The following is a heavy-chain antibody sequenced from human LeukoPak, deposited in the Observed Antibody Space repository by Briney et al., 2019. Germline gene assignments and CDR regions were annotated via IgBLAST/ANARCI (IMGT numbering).Heavy chain of an antibody. V-gene: IGHV4-39*07. CDR1: GGSISSSSHY. J-gene: IGHJ4*02. CDR2: MYYRGST. CDR3: SRVNYFGSGTNDY. Sequence: ASETPSLTCTVSGGSISSSSHYWGWIRQPPGKGLEWIGSMYYRGSTYHNPSLKSRVTISADTSKNQFSLKLSSVTAADTAVYYCSRVNYFGSGTNDYWGQGTLVTVSS. D-gene: IGHD3-10*01.